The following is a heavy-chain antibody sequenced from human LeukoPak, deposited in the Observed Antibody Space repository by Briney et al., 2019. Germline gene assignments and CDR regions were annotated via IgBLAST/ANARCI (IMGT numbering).Heavy chain of an antibody. CDR1: GLTFSSYA. CDR2: ISGSGGST. D-gene: IGHD6-19*01. CDR3: AKDLEQWLSKNYYYYMDV. Sequence: GGSLRLSCAASGLTFSSYAMSWVRQAPGKGLEWVSAISGSGGSTYYADSVKGRFTISRDNSKNTLYLQMNSLRAEDTAVYYCAKDLEQWLSKNYYYYMDVWGKGTTVTVSS. J-gene: IGHJ6*03. V-gene: IGHV3-23*01.